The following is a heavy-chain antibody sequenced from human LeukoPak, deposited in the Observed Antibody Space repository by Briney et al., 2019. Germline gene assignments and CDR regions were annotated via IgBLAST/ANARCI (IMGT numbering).Heavy chain of an antibody. D-gene: IGHD3-22*01. CDR2: ISSSGSTI. Sequence: GGSLRLSCAASGFTFSDYYMSWIRQAPGKGLEWVSYISSSGSTIYYADSVKGRFTISRDNAKNSLYLQMNSLRAEDTAVNYCARDLYYDSSGYPGYWGQGTLVTVSS. CDR3: ARDLYYDSSGYPGY. V-gene: IGHV3-11*01. CDR1: GFTFSDYY. J-gene: IGHJ4*02.